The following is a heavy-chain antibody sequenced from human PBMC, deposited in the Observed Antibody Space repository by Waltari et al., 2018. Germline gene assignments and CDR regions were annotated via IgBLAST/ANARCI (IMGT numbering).Heavy chain of an antibody. J-gene: IGHJ4*02. Sequence: QVQLVESGGGVVQPGRSLRLSCAASGFTFSSYAMHWVRQAPGKGLEWVAVISYDGSNKYYADSVKGRFTISRDNSKNTLYLQMNSLRAEDTAVYYCAREVTIRVDYWGQGTLVTVSS. CDR3: AREVTIRVDY. V-gene: IGHV3-30-3*01. CDR2: ISYDGSNK. CDR1: GFTFSSYA. D-gene: IGHD3-3*02.